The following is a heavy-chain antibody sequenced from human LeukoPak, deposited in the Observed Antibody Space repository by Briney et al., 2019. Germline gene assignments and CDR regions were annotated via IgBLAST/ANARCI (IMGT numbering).Heavy chain of an antibody. V-gene: IGHV1-18*01. D-gene: IGHD6-6*01. Sequence: ASVKVSCKASGGTFSSYAISWVRQAPGQGLEWMGWISAYNGNTNYAQKLQGRVTMTTDTSTSTAYMELRSLRSDDTAVYYCARAGRIAARLNFDYWGQGTLVTVSS. J-gene: IGHJ4*02. CDR3: ARAGRIAARLNFDY. CDR1: GGTFSSYA. CDR2: ISAYNGNT.